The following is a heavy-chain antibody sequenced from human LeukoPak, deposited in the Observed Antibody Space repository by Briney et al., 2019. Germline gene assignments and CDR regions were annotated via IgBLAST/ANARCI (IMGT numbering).Heavy chain of an antibody. J-gene: IGHJ3*02. CDR1: GGSISSYY. CDR2: IYYSGST. V-gene: IGHV4-59*08. D-gene: IGHD6-13*01. CDR3: ARPGSIAAAADAFDI. Sequence: PSETLSLTCTVSGGSISSYYWSWIRQPPGKGLEWVGYIYYSGSTNYNPSLKSRVTISVDTSKNQFSLKLSSVTAADTAVYYCARPGSIAAAADAFDIWGQGTMVTVSS.